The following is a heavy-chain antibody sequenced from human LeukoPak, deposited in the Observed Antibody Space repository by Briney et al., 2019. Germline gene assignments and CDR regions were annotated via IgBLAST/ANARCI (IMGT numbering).Heavy chain of an antibody. Sequence: GASVKVSRKASGYTFTAYYIHWVRQAPGQGLEWMGRVNPNSGGTSYAQKFQGRVTMTRDTSISTAYMELSRLRSDDTVVYYCAIAGGGSDAFDIWGQGTMVTVSS. D-gene: IGHD2-15*01. CDR2: VNPNSGGT. J-gene: IGHJ3*02. V-gene: IGHV1-2*05. CDR3: AIAGGGSDAFDI. CDR1: GYTFTAYY.